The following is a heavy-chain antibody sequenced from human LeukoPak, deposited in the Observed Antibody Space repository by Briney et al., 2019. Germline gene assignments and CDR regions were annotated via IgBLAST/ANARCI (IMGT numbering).Heavy chain of an antibody. D-gene: IGHD6-19*01. J-gene: IGHJ4*02. CDR2: IYHSGST. Sequence: SETLSLTCTVSGGSISSSSYYWGWIRQPPGKGLEWIGEIYHSGSTNYNPSLKSRVTISVDKSKNQFSLKLSSVTAADTAVYYCARVVISVAEYYFDYWGQGTLVTVSS. CDR1: GGSISSSSYY. V-gene: IGHV4-39*07. CDR3: ARVVISVAEYYFDY.